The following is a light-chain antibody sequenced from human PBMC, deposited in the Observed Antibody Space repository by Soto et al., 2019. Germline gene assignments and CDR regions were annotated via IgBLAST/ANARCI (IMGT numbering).Light chain of an antibody. Sequence: SPGTLSLSKGERATLSCRASQSVSSNLAWYQQKPGQAPRLLIYGASTRATGIPARFSGSGSGTEFTLTISSLQSEDFAVYYCQQYDKWPQTFGQGTKV. CDR1: QSVSSN. V-gene: IGKV3-15*01. CDR3: QQYDKWPQT. J-gene: IGKJ1*01. CDR2: GAS.